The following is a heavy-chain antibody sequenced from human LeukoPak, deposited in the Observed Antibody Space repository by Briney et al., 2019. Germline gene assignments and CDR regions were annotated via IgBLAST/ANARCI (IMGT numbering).Heavy chain of an antibody. CDR3: AFSRAGVLLETGLDY. CDR1: GFTFSDYY. Sequence: TGGSLRLSCAASGFTFSDYYISWIRQAPGKGLEWVSYISSTSGYTNYADSVKGRFTISRDNSKNTLFLQMDSLRAEDTAVYYCAFSRAGVLLETGLDYWGRGTPATVSS. V-gene: IGHV3-11*03. J-gene: IGHJ4*02. CDR2: ISSTSGYT. D-gene: IGHD3-9*01.